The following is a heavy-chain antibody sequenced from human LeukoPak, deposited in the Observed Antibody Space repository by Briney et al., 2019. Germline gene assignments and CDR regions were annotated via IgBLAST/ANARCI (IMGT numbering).Heavy chain of an antibody. CDR2: ISDSGST. J-gene: IGHJ5*02. CDR3: ARGRLLEWFDS. CDR1: GDSISSYY. V-gene: IGHV4-59*01. D-gene: IGHD3-3*01. Sequence: SETLSLTCAVSGDSISSYYWSWIRQPPGKRLEWIGCISDSGSTNYNPSLKSRVTISVDTSKSQFSLKLSSVTAADTAVYYCARGRLLEWFDSWGQGTLVSVSS.